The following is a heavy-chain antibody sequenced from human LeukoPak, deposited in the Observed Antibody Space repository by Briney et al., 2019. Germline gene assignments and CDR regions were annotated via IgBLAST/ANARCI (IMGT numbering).Heavy chain of an antibody. CDR2: IKYDGTVK. J-gene: IGHJ4*02. Sequence: PGGSLRLSCTASGFNFRTSWMSWVRQSPGKGLEFLANIKYDGTVKNYVDSVKGRFTISRDNPKNSLYLQMDSLRAEDTAVYYCARDPDSSSFGYWGQGALVTVSS. CDR3: ARDPDSSSFGY. V-gene: IGHV3-7*01. CDR1: GFNFRTSW. D-gene: IGHD6-13*01.